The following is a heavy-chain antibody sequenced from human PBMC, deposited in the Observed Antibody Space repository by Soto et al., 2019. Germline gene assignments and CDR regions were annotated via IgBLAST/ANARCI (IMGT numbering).Heavy chain of an antibody. CDR3: VKAVYLLDFDY. V-gene: IGHV3-23*01. Sequence: GGSLRLSCAASGFTFSSYSMSWVRQAPGKGLEWVSGFRTGGDDATTYYADSVKGRFTISRDNSKNTLYLQMNSLRTEDTAVYYCVKAVYLLDFDYWGQGTLVTVPS. CDR1: GFTFSSYS. CDR2: FRTGGDDATT. D-gene: IGHD2-8*01. J-gene: IGHJ4*02.